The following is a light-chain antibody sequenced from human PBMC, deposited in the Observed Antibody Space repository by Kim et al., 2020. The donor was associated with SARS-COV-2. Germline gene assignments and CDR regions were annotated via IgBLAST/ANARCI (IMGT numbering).Light chain of an antibody. J-gene: IGKJ2*03. V-gene: IGKV3-11*01. CDR2: DAS. CDR1: QSVSSY. Sequence: LSLCQGERAPRSCRASQSVSSYLAWYQQKPGQAPRLLIYDASNRATGIPARFSGSGSGTDFTLTISSLEPEDFAVYYCQQRSNWYSFGQGTKLEIK. CDR3: QQRSNWYS.